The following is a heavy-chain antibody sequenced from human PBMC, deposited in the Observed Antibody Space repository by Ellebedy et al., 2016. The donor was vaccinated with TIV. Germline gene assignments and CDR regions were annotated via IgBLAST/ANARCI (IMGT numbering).Heavy chain of an antibody. Sequence: PGGSLRLSCAASGLTFSSHAMSWVRQAPGMGLEWVSFISGSGGNTYYADSVKGRFTISSDNAKNSLYLQMKSLRAEATAGYYFARTYYYDSSGYYLAYWGQGTLVTGS. D-gene: IGHD3-22*01. CDR3: ARTYYYDSSGYYLAY. CDR2: ISGSGGNT. J-gene: IGHJ4*02. V-gene: IGHV3-23*01. CDR1: GLTFSSHA.